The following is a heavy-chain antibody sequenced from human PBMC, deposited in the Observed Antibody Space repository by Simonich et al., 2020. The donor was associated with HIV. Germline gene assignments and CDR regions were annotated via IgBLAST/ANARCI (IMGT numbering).Heavy chain of an antibody. CDR3: AAGNGLLRFLEWEGTYMDV. D-gene: IGHD3-3*01. J-gene: IGHJ6*03. CDR1: GGSFSSYY. V-gene: IGHV4-34*01. Sequence: QVQLEQWCAGLLKPSETLSLTCAVYGGSFSSYYWSWIRQPPGKGLEWIGEINHSGNTNYNSSLKSRVTISVDTSKNQFSLKLSSVTAADTAVYYCAAGNGLLRFLEWEGTYMDVWGKGTTVTVSS. CDR2: INHSGNT.